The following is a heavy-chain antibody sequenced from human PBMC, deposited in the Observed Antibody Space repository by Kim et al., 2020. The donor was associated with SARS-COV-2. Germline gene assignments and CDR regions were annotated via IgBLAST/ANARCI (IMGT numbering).Heavy chain of an antibody. CDR2: IIPIFGTA. D-gene: IGHD3-9*01. V-gene: IGHV1-69*13. CDR1: GGTFSSYA. CDR3: ARAPTLRYFDWLLAWFDP. Sequence: SVKVSCKASGGTFSSYAISWVRQAPGQGLEWMGGIIPIFGTANYAQKFQGRVTITADESTSTAYMELSSLRSEDTAVYYCARAPTLRYFDWLLAWFDPWGQGTLVTVSS. J-gene: IGHJ5*02.